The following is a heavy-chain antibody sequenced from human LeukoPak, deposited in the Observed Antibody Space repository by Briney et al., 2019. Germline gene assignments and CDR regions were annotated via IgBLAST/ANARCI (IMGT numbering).Heavy chain of an antibody. CDR1: GFTFDDYA. Sequence: GGSLRLSCAASGFTFDDYAMHWVRQAPGKGLEWVSGISWNSGSIGYADSVKGRFTISRDNAKNSLYLQMNSLRAEDMALYYCAKGSVRGSYSGRHFDYWGQGTLVTVSS. CDR2: ISWNSGSI. V-gene: IGHV3-9*03. D-gene: IGHD1-26*01. J-gene: IGHJ4*02. CDR3: AKGSVRGSYSGRHFDY.